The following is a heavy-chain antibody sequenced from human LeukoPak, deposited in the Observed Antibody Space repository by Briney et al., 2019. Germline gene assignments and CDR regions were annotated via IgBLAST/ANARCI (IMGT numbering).Heavy chain of an antibody. Sequence: GGSLRLSCAASGFTFSSYAMHWVRQAPGKGLEWVAVISYDGSNKYYADSVKGRFTISRDNSKNTLYLQMNSLRAEDTAVYYCARDPNRGCNWGQGTLVTVSS. V-gene: IGHV3-30*04. CDR1: GFTFSSYA. CDR3: ARDPNRGCN. CDR2: ISYDGSNK. D-gene: IGHD1-14*01. J-gene: IGHJ4*02.